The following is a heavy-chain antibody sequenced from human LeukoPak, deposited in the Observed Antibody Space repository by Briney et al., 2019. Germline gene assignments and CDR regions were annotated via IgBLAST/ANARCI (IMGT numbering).Heavy chain of an antibody. CDR3: TPVMVEDRGV. Sequence: PGGSLRLSCAASGFIFNKAWMNWVRQAPGKGPEWVGRIKSNNDGGTTDYASPVEGRFIISRDDSKNTIYLQMNRLIIDDTAIYYCTPVMVEDRGVWGQGTLVTVSS. J-gene: IGHJ4*02. CDR2: IKSNNDGGTT. V-gene: IGHV3-15*01. CDR1: GFIFNKAW. D-gene: IGHD2-21*01.